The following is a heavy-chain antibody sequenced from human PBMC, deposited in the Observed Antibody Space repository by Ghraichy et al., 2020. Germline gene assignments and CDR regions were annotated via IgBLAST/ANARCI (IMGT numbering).Heavy chain of an antibody. Sequence: GESLNISCAASGFIFGSYTMNWVRQAPGKGLEWVSSISTASHNKFYVDSVKGRFTVSRDNTKNSLYLQMNSLRVEDTAVYYCTRCGRGDYDFGFDSWGQGTLVTVSS. CDR2: ISTASHNK. J-gene: IGHJ4*02. CDR1: GFIFGSYT. V-gene: IGHV3-21*01. D-gene: IGHD4-17*01. CDR3: TRCGRGDYDFGFDS.